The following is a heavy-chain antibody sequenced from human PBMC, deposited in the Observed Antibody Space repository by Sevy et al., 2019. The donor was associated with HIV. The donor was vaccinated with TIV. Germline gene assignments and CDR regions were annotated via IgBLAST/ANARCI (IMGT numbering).Heavy chain of an antibody. CDR2: ISSSGRTI. Sequence: GESLKISCAASGFTFSSYSMNWVRQAPGKGLEGVSYISSSGRTIYYADSVKGRFTISRDNAKNSLYLQMNSLRAEDTAVYYCARRVRSDDAFDIWGQGTMVTVSS. CDR3: ARRVRSDDAFDI. D-gene: IGHD6-13*01. V-gene: IGHV3-48*01. CDR1: GFTFSSYS. J-gene: IGHJ3*02.